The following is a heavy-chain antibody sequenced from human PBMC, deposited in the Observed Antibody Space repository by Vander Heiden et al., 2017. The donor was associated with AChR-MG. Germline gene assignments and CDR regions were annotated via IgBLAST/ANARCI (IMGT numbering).Heavy chain of an antibody. CDR1: GFTFSSYG. D-gene: IGHD6-19*01. Sequence: QVQLVESGGGVVQPGRSLRLSCAASGFTFSSYGMHWVRQAPGKGLEWVAVIWYDGSNKYYADSVKGRFTISRDNSKNTLYLQMNSLRAEDTAVYYCARDITGGSGHIDAFDIWGQGTMVTVSS. J-gene: IGHJ3*02. CDR3: ARDITGGSGHIDAFDI. V-gene: IGHV3-33*01. CDR2: IWYDGSNK.